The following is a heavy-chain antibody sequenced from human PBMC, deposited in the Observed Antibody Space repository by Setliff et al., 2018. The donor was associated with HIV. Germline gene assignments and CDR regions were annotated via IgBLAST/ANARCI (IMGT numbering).Heavy chain of an antibody. Sequence: ASAKVSCKVAGYTFTSYGISWVRQAPGQGLEWMGWINTYNGNKKYSQKFQGRVTITRDTSASTAYMELSSLRSEDTAVYYCASIDCGGDCYSYYYYGMDVWGQGTTVTVSS. CDR1: GYTFTSYG. CDR3: ASIDCGGDCYSYYYYGMDV. D-gene: IGHD2-21*02. J-gene: IGHJ6*02. CDR2: INTYNGNK. V-gene: IGHV1-18*01.